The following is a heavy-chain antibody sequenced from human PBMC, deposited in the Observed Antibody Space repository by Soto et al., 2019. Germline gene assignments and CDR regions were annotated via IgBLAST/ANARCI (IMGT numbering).Heavy chain of an antibody. Sequence: QVQLVQSGAEVKKPGASVKVSCKASGYTFTNYAISWVRQAPGQGLKWMGWISAYNGNTNYAQNLQGRVTMTTDTATSTAYMELTSLRSDDTAVYYGARSYYYDPPGGHLDHWGQGTLVTVSS. CDR2: ISAYNGNT. CDR3: ARSYYYDPPGGHLDH. CDR1: GYTFTNYA. V-gene: IGHV1-18*01. J-gene: IGHJ4*02. D-gene: IGHD3-22*01.